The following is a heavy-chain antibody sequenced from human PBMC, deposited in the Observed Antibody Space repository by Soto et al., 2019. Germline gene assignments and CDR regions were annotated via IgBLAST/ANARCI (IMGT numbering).Heavy chain of an antibody. CDR3: ARGAATKRRVLMYDAREI. Sequence: QVQLVQSGAEVKKPGSSVRVSCKASGATLDTFINYGITWVRQAPGQGLEWMGGIIPVFGAAKHAQKFQGRDTISAXEXTXTXXMELSSLRSEDTAVYYCARGAATKRRVLMYDAREIWGQGTMVTVSS. CDR1: GATLDTFINYG. CDR2: IIPVFGAA. V-gene: IGHV1-69*12. D-gene: IGHD5-12*01. J-gene: IGHJ3*02.